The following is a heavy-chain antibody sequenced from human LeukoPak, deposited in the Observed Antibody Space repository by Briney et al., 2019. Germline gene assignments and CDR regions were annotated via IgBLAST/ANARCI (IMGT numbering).Heavy chain of an antibody. D-gene: IGHD3-22*01. CDR2: ISGSGGST. V-gene: IGHV3-23*01. CDR1: GFTFSSYA. CDR3: ARDIFIIRAPIQYDSSGYYFDY. J-gene: IGHJ4*02. Sequence: GGSLRLSCAASGFTFSSYAMSWVRQAPGKGLEWVSAISGSGGSTYYADSVKGRFTISRDNSKNTLDLQMTSLRAEDTAVYYCARDIFIIRAPIQYDSSGYYFDYWGQGTLVTVSS.